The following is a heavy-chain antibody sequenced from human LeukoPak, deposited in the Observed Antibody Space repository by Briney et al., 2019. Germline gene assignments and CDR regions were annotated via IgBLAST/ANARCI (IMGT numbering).Heavy chain of an antibody. D-gene: IGHD2-2*01. J-gene: IGHJ4*02. CDR1: GYTFTSYG. CDR2: ISGYNGNT. CDR3: ARDLTRDIVVPAASAIDY. V-gene: IGHV1-18*01. Sequence: GASVKVSCKASGYTFTSYGISWVRQAPGQGLEWMGWISGYNGNTNYAQKLQGRVTMTTDTSTSTAYMELRSLRSDDTAVYYCARDLTRDIVVPAASAIDYWGQGTLVTVSS.